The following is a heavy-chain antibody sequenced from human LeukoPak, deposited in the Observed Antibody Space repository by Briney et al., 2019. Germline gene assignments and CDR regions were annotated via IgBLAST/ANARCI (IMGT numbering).Heavy chain of an antibody. CDR1: GFTFSSYA. V-gene: IGHV3-33*08. Sequence: GGSLRLSCAASGFTFSSYAMSWVRQAPGKGLEWVAVIWYDGSNQYSADSVKGRFTISRDSSKSTLYLQMKSLGAEDTAVYYCARARSYDTTGYYFDAFDIWGQGTMVTVSS. CDR2: IWYDGSNQ. J-gene: IGHJ3*02. CDR3: ARARSYDTTGYYFDAFDI. D-gene: IGHD3-22*01.